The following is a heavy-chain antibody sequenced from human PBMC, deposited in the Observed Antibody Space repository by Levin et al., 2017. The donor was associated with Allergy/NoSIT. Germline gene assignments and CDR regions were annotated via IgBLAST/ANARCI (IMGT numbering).Heavy chain of an antibody. CDR3: ARSPIGYSGYDGFDY. V-gene: IGHV3-7*01. CDR2: IKQDGSEK. CDR1: GFTFSSYW. D-gene: IGHD5-12*01. J-gene: IGHJ4*02. Sequence: PGESLKISCAASGFTFSSYWMSWVRQAPGKGLEWVANIKQDGSEKYYVDSVKGRFTISRDNAKNSLYLQMNSLRAEDTAVYYCARSPIGYSGYDGFDYWGQGTLVTVSS.